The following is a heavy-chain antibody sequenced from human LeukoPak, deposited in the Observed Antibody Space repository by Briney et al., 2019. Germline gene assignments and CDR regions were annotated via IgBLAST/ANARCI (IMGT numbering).Heavy chain of an antibody. CDR1: GFTFSSYS. CDR2: ISSSSSYI. J-gene: IGHJ4*02. Sequence: PGGSLRLSCAASGFTFSSYSLNWVRQAPGKGLEWVSSISSSSSYIYYADSVKGRFTTSRDNAKNSLYLQMNSLRAEDTAVYYCAGHYDSNSYGPGYWGQGTLVTVSS. D-gene: IGHD3-22*01. CDR3: AGHYDSNSYGPGY. V-gene: IGHV3-21*01.